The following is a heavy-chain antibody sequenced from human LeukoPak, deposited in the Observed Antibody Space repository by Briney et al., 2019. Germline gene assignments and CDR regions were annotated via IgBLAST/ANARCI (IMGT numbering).Heavy chain of an antibody. D-gene: IGHD2-2*01. V-gene: IGHV1-18*01. Sequence: GASVKVSCKASGYTFTSYGISWVRQAPGQGLEWMGWISAYNGNTNYAQKLQGRVTMTTETSTRTSYMEMRRLRCDDTAVYYCARVAWDVPNWFDPWGQGTLVTVSS. J-gene: IGHJ5*02. CDR1: GYTFTSYG. CDR2: ISAYNGNT. CDR3: ARVAWDVPNWFDP.